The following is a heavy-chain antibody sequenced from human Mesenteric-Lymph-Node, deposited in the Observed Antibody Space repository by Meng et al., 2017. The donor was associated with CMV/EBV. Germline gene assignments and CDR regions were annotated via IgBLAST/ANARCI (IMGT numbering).Heavy chain of an antibody. Sequence: GESLKISCAASGFTFSYYYMSGVRQAPGKGLEWVSVIYSGGSTSYADSVKGRFTISRENLRNTVSLQMDSLKAEDTAVYYCAKDRADNYDFWTGLPQDYYAMDVWGQGTTVTVSS. D-gene: IGHD3-3*01. CDR3: AKDRADNYDFWTGLPQDYYAMDV. CDR2: IYSGGST. J-gene: IGHJ6*01. CDR1: GFTFSYYY. V-gene: IGHV3-53*01.